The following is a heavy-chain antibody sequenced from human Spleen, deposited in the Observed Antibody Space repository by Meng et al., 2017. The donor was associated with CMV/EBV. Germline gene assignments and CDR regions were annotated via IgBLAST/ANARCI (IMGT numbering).Heavy chain of an antibody. V-gene: IGHV4-61*01. Sequence: VSGGSVSSDSYHWNWIRQSPGKGLEWIGQTVYGGSTNYNPSLKSRLTISIDTSKNQFSLNLNSATAAGTALYYCAGLIVGNGGRGHWGQGTLVTVSS. CDR2: TVYGGST. J-gene: IGHJ4*02. CDR1: GGSVSSDSYH. CDR3: AGLIVGNGGRGH. D-gene: IGHD2/OR15-2a*01.